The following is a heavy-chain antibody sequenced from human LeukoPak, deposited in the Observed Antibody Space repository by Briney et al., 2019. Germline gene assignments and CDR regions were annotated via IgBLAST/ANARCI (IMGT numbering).Heavy chain of an antibody. D-gene: IGHD3-22*01. Sequence: VSGPTLVKPTQTLALTCTFSGFSLSTSGMCVSWIRQPPGKALEWLARIDWDDDKYYSTSLKTRLTISKDTSKNQVVLTMTNMDPVDTATYYCARIDHYYDGSGNYYNGGFDYWGQGTLVSVSS. V-gene: IGHV2-70*11. J-gene: IGHJ4*02. CDR3: ARIDHYYDGSGNYYNGGFDY. CDR1: GFSLSTSGMC. CDR2: IDWDDDK.